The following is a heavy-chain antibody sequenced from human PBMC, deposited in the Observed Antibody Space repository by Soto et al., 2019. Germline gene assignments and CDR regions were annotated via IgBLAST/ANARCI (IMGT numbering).Heavy chain of an antibody. J-gene: IGHJ6*02. CDR2: IYPGDSDT. CDR3: ARHYLVYDILTGYYNYGMDV. D-gene: IGHD3-9*01. Sequence: GESLKISCKGSGYSFTSYWIGWVRQMPGKGLEWMGIIYPGDSDTRYSPSFQGQVTISADKSISTAYLQWSSLKASDTAMYYCARHYLVYDILTGYYNYGMDVWGQGTTVTVSS. V-gene: IGHV5-51*01. CDR1: GYSFTSYW.